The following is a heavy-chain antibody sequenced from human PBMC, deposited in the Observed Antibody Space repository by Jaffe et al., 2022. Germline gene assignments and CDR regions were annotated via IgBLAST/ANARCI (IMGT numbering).Heavy chain of an antibody. CDR2: ISGSGGTT. D-gene: IGHD3-16*01. J-gene: IGHJ4*02. V-gene: IGHV3-23*01. CDR1: GFTFSSYS. CDR3: ANGGVVNAPAY. Sequence: EVQLLESGGGLVQPGGSLRLSCAASGFTFSSYSMLWVRQAPGKGLEWVSSISGSGGTTYYADSVKGRFTISRDNSKNTLYLHMNSLRAEDTAVYYCANGGVVNAPAYWGQGTLLTVSS.